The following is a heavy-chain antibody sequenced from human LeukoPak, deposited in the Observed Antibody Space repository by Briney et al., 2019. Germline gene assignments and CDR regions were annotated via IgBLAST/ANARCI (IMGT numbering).Heavy chain of an antibody. CDR2: IDTSGTT. CDR3: ARDGSGLWFDP. Sequence: PSETLSLTCTVSDGSISSYYWSWIRQPAGKGPEWIGRIDTSGTTSYNPSLKSRVTISVDTSKNQFSLKLRSVTAADTAVYYCARDGSGLWFDPWGQGTLVTVSS. V-gene: IGHV4-4*07. J-gene: IGHJ5*02. CDR1: DGSISSYY.